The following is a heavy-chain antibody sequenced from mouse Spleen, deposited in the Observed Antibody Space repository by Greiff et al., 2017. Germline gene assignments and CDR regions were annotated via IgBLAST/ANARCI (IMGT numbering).Heavy chain of an antibody. J-gene: IGHJ3*01. Sequence: LQESGAELARPGASVKLSCKASGYTFTDYYINWVKQRTGQGLEWIGEIYPGSGNTYYNEKFKGKATLTADKSSSTAYMQLSSLTSEDSAVYFCARRIEAWFAYWGQGTLVTVSA. V-gene: IGHV1-77*01. CDR3: ARRIEAWFAY. CDR2: IYPGSGNT. CDR1: GYTFTDYY.